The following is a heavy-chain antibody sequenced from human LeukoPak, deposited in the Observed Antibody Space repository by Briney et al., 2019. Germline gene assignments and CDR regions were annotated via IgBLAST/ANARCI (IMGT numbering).Heavy chain of an antibody. CDR3: ARAPSYSSGRFDV. CDR1: GFTFSTYA. Sequence: GGSPRLSCAAYGFTFSTYAMSWVRQAPGKGLEWVSGISGRGGSTYYADSVKGRFTLFSDNSKNTLHLQMNSLRGEDTAIYYCARAPSYSSGRFDVWGQGTMVTVSS. J-gene: IGHJ3*01. V-gene: IGHV3-23*01. CDR2: ISGRGGST. D-gene: IGHD6-19*01.